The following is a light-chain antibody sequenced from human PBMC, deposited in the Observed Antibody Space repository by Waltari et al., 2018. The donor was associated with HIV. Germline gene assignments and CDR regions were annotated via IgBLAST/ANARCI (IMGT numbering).Light chain of an antibody. CDR3: QSYDSALSGWV. J-gene: IGLJ3*02. CDR1: SSNIGAGYD. V-gene: IGLV1-40*01. Sequence: QSVLTQPPSVSGAPGQRVTISCTGSSSNIGAGYDVHWYEQLPGAAPKLLIYGNGKRASGVPDRCSGSKSGTSASLAITGLQAEDEADYYCQSYDSALSGWVFGGGTKLTVL. CDR2: GNG.